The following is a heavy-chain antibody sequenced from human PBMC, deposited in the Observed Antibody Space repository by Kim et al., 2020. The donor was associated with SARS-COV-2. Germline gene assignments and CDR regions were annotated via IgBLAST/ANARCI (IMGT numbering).Heavy chain of an antibody. CDR1: GGPISSSDYY. V-gene: IGHV4-39*01. CDR2: IYYTGTT. J-gene: IGHJ5*02. Sequence: SETLSLTCTVSGGPISSSDYYWGWIRQPPGKGLEWIGSIYYTGTTYYNPSLKSRVTISVDTSKNQFSLKLSSVTDATVYYCARHGCTGGVCYFDPWGQGT. CDR3: ARHGCTGGVCYFDP. D-gene: IGHD2-8*02.